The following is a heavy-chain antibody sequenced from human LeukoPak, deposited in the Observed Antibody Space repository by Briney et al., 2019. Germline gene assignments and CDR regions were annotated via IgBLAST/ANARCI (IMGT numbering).Heavy chain of an antibody. CDR3: ASGWLYYFDY. V-gene: IGHV3-21*01. Sequence: GGSLRLSCAASGFTFSSYSMNWVRQAPGKGLEWVSSISSSSSYIYYADSVKGRFTISRDNAKNSLYLQMNSLRAENTAVYYCASGWLYYFDYWGQGTLVTVSS. D-gene: IGHD3-9*01. CDR1: GFTFSSYS. CDR2: ISSSSSYI. J-gene: IGHJ4*02.